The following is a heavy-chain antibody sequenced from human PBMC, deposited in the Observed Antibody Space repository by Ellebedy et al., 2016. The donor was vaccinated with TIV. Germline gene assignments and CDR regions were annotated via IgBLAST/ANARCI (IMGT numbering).Heavy chain of an antibody. CDR1: GFNFNTYS. J-gene: IGHJ4*02. CDR2: ISSSSSLK. Sequence: PGGSLRLSCEASGFNFNTYSLNWVRQAPGKGLEWVSYISSSSSLKYYADSVTGRFTISRDRAKNTLYLQMNSLRDEDTAVYFCTRDQAYDSSGNPSPLFDYWGQGVLVTVSS. D-gene: IGHD3-22*01. V-gene: IGHV3-48*02. CDR3: TRDQAYDSSGNPSPLFDY.